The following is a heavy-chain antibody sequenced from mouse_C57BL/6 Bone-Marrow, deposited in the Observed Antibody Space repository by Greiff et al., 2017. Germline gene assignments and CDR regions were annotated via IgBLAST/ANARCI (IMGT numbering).Heavy chain of an antibody. CDR1: GYSITSGYY. J-gene: IGHJ3*01. D-gene: IGHD2-1*01. CDR3: ARGEIYYGNSAWFAY. CDR2: ISYDGSN. Sequence: VQLKESGPGLVKPSQSLSLTCSVTGYSITSGYYWNWIRQFPGNKLEWMGYISYDGSNNYNPSLKNRISITRDTSKNQFFLKLNSVTTEDTATYYCARGEIYYGNSAWFAYWGQGTLVTVSA. V-gene: IGHV3-6*01.